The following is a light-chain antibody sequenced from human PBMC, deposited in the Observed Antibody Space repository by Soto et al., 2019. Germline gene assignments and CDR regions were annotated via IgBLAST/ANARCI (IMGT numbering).Light chain of an antibody. CDR3: SSYTDISTVI. CDR2: EVN. J-gene: IGLJ2*01. Sequence: QAALTQPASVSGSPGQAITISCSGTSSDIGAFNYVSWYYQHPGKARKLIIYEVNKRPSGVSNRFSGSKSGNAASLTISGSQAEDEGDYYCSSYTDISTVIFGGGTKVTVL. CDR1: SSDIGAFNY. V-gene: IGLV2-14*01.